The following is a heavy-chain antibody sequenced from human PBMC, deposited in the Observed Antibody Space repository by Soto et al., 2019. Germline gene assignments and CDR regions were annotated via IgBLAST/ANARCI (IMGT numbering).Heavy chain of an antibody. V-gene: IGHV1-69*02. D-gene: IGHD2-21*02. J-gene: IGHJ6*03. CDR2: IIPILGIA. CDR1: GGTFSSYT. CDR3: ASGLTVTAQFYYYYYLDV. Sequence: QVQLVQSGAEVKKPGSSVKVSCKASGGTFSSYTISWVRQAPGQGLEWMGRIIPILGIANYAQKFQSRVTITADKSTSTAYMELSSMRSEDTAVYYCASGLTVTAQFYYYYYLDVWGKGTTVTVSS.